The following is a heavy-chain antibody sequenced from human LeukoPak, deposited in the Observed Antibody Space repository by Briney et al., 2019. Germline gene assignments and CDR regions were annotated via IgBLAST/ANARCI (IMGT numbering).Heavy chain of an antibody. Sequence: GSLRLSCAASGFTFSSYAMSWVRQAPGKGLEWIGYIHYSGSTNHNSSLKSRVTISVDTSKNQYSLKLSSVTAADTAVYYCARDGVAGGFDYWGQGTLVTVSS. CDR3: ARDGVAGGFDY. D-gene: IGHD6-19*01. J-gene: IGHJ4*02. V-gene: IGHV4-59*01. CDR2: IHYSGST. CDR1: GFTFSSYA.